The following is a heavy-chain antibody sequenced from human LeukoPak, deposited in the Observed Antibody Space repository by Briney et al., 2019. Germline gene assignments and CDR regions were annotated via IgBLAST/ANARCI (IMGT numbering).Heavy chain of an antibody. CDR1: GGSISSSSYY. CDR3: ARLVVPAATFDY. V-gene: IGHV4-39*07. J-gene: IGHJ4*02. CDR2: IYYSGST. D-gene: IGHD2-2*01. Sequence: SETLSLTCTVSGGSISSSSYYWGWIRQPLGKGLEWIGSIYYSGSTYYNPSLKSRVTISVDTSKNQFSLKLSSVTAADTAVYYCARLVVPAATFDYWGQGTLVTVSS.